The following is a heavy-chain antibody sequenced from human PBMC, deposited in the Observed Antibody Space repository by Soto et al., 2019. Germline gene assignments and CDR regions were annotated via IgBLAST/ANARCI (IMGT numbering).Heavy chain of an antibody. CDR1: GYTFTSYY. D-gene: IGHD6-19*01. CDR3: AGDLAVAGNRGTDY. CDR2: INPSGGST. V-gene: IGHV1-46*01. J-gene: IGHJ4*02. Sequence: QVQLVQSGAEVKKPGASVKVSCKASGYTFTSYYMHWVRQAPGQGLEWMGIINPSGGSTSYAQKVQGGVTMTGDTSTSTVYMELSSLRSEDTAVYYCAGDLAVAGNRGTDYWGQGTLVTVSS.